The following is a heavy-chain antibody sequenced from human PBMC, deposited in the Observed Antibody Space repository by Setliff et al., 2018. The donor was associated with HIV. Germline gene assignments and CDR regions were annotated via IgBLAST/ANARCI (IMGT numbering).Heavy chain of an antibody. CDR1: GYTFTSYY. Sequence: ASVKVSCKASGYTFTSYYMHWVRQAPGQGLEWKGVINPGGGSTTYAQKFQGRVTMTRDTSTSTVYMELSSLRSQDTAMYYCARGWGGQDSYYYGMDVWGQGTTVTVSS. D-gene: IGHD3-16*01. CDR3: ARGWGGQDSYYYGMDV. J-gene: IGHJ6*02. V-gene: IGHV1-46*01. CDR2: INPGGGST.